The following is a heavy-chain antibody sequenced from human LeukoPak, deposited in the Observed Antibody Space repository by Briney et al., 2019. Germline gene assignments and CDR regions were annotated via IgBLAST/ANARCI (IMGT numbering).Heavy chain of an antibody. CDR2: ISYDGSNK. CDR3: ARSTGDIVVVPAAIHHYYYYMDV. D-gene: IGHD2-2*02. J-gene: IGHJ6*03. V-gene: IGHV3-30*03. Sequence: GGSLRLSCAASGFTFSSYGMHWVRQAPGKGLEWVAVISYDGSNKYYADSVKGRFTISRDNSKNTLYLQMNSLRAEDTAVYCCARSTGDIVVVPAAIHHYYYYMDVWGKGTTVTVSS. CDR1: GFTFSSYG.